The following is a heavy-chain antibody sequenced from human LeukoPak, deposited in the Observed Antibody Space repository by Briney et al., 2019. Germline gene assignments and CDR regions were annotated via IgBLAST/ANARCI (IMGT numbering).Heavy chain of an antibody. CDR1: GYTFTSYG. J-gene: IGHJ4*02. CDR3: ARGYSCSSTSCYVSLDY. D-gene: IGHD2-2*01. Sequence: GASVKVSCKASGYTFTSYGISWVRQAPGQGLEWMGWISAYNGNTNYAQKLQGRVTMTTDTSTSTAYMELRSLRSEDTAVYYCARGYSCSSTSCYVSLDYWGQGTLVTVSS. CDR2: ISAYNGNT. V-gene: IGHV1-18*01.